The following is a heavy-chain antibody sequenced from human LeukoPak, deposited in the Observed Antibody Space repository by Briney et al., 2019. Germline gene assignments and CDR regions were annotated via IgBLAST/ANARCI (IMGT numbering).Heavy chain of an antibody. V-gene: IGHV4-59*01. CDR2: VYYSGST. Sequence: PSETLSLTCTVSGGSISSYYWSWIRQTPGKGLEWIGYVYYSGSTNYNPSLKSRVTISVDTSKNQFSLKLSSVTAADTAVYYCARETRGVNDYWGQGTLVTVSS. CDR1: GGSISSYY. J-gene: IGHJ4*02. CDR3: ARETRGVNDY. D-gene: IGHD3-10*01.